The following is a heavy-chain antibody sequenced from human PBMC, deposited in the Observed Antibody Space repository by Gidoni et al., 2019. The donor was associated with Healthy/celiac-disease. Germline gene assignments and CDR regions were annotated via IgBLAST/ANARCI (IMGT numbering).Heavy chain of an antibody. CDR3: ARDIPFGNDFWSGYPFDY. J-gene: IGHJ4*02. CDR1: GYTFTSYY. D-gene: IGHD3-3*01. V-gene: IGHV1-46*01. CDR2: INPSGGST. Sequence: QVQLVQSGAEVKKPGASVQVSCKASGYTFTSYYLHWVRQAPGQGLEWMGIINPSGGSTSYAQKFQGRVTMTRDTSTSTVYMELSSLRSEDTAVYYCARDIPFGNDFWSGYPFDYWGQGTLVTVSS.